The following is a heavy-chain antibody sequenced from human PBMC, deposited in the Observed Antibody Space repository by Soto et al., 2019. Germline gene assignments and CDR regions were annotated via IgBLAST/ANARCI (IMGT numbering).Heavy chain of an antibody. Sequence: VQMVESGGGVVQPGGCLRLSCAGSGFAFSRFGMHWVRQAPGKGLEWVACITFNGSKEYYVDSVKGRFAISRNNSMNTLYLQMSSLGPEDTGVYYCATDPGAFAGAMRDWGRGTLVTVSS. J-gene: IGHJ4*02. CDR1: GFAFSRFG. V-gene: IGHV3-30*03. CDR3: ATDPGAFAGAMRD. D-gene: IGHD3-16*01. CDR2: ITFNGSKE.